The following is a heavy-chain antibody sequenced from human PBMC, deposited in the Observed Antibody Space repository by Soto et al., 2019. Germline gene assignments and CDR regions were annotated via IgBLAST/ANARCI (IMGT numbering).Heavy chain of an antibody. CDR2: ISSSGIFT. V-gene: IGHV3-21*04. CDR3: ATNEFSVDY. J-gene: IGHJ4*02. CDR1: GFISGYS. D-gene: IGHD1-1*01. Sequence: EVQLVESGGGLVKPGGSLRLSCAASGFISGYSMIWVRQAPGKGLEWVSHISSSGIFTDYADSVKGRFTISRDNAKNSLYLQMNSLRAEDTAVYYCATNEFSVDYLGQGTLVTVSS.